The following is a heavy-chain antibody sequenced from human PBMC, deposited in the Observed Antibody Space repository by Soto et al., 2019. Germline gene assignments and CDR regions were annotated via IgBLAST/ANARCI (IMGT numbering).Heavy chain of an antibody. J-gene: IGHJ3*02. CDR3: AKAEGYSFDI. CDR2: IRQDGNEE. Sequence: EVQLVETGGGLVQPGGSLRLSCAASGFTFRSHWMSWVRQAPGKGLEWVANIRQDGNEEQYLDSVKGRFTLSRDNAKNLVYLQMNGVRVEDTAVYYCAKAEGYSFDIRGQGTMVTVSS. D-gene: IGHD1-1*01. CDR1: GFTFRSHW. V-gene: IGHV3-7*01.